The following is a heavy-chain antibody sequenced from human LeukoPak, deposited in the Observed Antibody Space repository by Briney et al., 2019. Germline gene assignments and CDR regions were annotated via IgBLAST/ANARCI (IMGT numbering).Heavy chain of an antibody. CDR1: GFTFSSYG. CDR3: AKDQYSSSPEIDY. CDR2: IWYDGSNK. D-gene: IGHD6-6*01. V-gene: IGHV3-33*06. J-gene: IGHJ4*02. Sequence: PGRSLRLSCAASGFTFSSYGMHWVRQAPGKGLEWVAVIWYDGSNKYYADSVKGRFTISRDNSKNALCLQMNSLRAEDTAVYYCAKDQYSSSPEIDYWGQGTLLTVSS.